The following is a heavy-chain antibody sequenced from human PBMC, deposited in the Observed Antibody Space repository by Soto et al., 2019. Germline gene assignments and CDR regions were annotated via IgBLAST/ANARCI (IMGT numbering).Heavy chain of an antibody. CDR1: GFTFNSHA. D-gene: IGHD5-12*01. Sequence: LRLSCAASGFTFNSHAMSWVRRAPGKGLEWVSAVDASGSYTYYADSVKGRFTISRDNSKNMLFLQMNSLGAEDTALYYCAMHSGTTQAGRNFDSWGQGILVTVSS. CDR2: VDASGSYT. V-gene: IGHV3-23*01. CDR3: AMHSGTTQAGRNFDS. J-gene: IGHJ4*02.